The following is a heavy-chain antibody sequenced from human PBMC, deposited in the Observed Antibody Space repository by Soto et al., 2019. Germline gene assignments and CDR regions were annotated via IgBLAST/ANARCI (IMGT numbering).Heavy chain of an antibody. J-gene: IGHJ4*02. CDR1: GFTFSSFW. Sequence: EVQLVESGGDLVQPGGSLRLSCAASGFTFSSFWITWVRQAPGKGLEWVANINQDGSEKHYVDSVKGRFTLSRDNAENSVYLQMNSLRADDRAVYYCARDFGVQELDYWGQGTLVTVSA. V-gene: IGHV3-7*01. CDR3: ARDFGVQELDY. D-gene: IGHD3-3*01. CDR2: INQDGSEK.